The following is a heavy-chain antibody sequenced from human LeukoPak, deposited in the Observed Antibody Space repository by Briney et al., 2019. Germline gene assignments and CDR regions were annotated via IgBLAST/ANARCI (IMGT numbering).Heavy chain of an antibody. J-gene: IGHJ4*02. CDR3: AKSSRDYYGSGSLDY. CDR1: GFTFSSYA. Sequence: GGSLRLSCAASGFTFSSYAMSWVRQAPGKGLEWVSAISGSGGSTYYADSVKGRFTISRDNSKNTLYLQMNSLRAEDTAVYYCAKSSRDYYGSGSLDYWGQGTLVTVSS. CDR2: ISGSGGST. D-gene: IGHD3-10*01. V-gene: IGHV3-23*01.